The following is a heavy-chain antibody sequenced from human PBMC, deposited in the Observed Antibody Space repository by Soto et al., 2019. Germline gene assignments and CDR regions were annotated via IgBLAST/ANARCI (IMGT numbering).Heavy chain of an antibody. CDR1: GFSLTTNEVY. Sequence: ITLKESGLTLVKPTQTLTLTCTFSGFSLTTNEVYVGWIRQPPGKALEWLALIYGDNDKRYSPSLKSRLTITKDTSENQVVLTMTNMDPVDTATYYCARSTLSTDFEYWGQGTLVTVSS. CDR3: ARSTLSTDFEY. J-gene: IGHJ4*02. CDR2: IYGDNDK. V-gene: IGHV2-5*02. D-gene: IGHD2-8*02.